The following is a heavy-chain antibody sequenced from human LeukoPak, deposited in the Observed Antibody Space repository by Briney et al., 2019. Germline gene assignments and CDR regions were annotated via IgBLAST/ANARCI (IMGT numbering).Heavy chain of an antibody. CDR1: GITVSNYG. CDR3: ARDRAANQDWVEFDP. CDR2: IRDSGEA. J-gene: IGHJ5*02. V-gene: IGHV3-66*03. D-gene: IGHD3/OR15-3a*01. Sequence: GGSLRLSCVVSGITVSNYGMSWVRQAPGKGLEWVGLIRDSGEAFYADFARGRFAISRDESENTLYLQMNSLRVEDTAVYFCARDRAANQDWVEFDPWGQGTPVIVSS.